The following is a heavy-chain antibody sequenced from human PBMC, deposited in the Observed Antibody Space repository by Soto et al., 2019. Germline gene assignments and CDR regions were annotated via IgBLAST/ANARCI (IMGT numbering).Heavy chain of an antibody. CDR1: GFTFNSYG. CDR3: ARDVRIAVAGTLGFDY. Sequence: QVQLVESGGGVVQPGRSLRLSCAASGFTFNSYGMHWVRQAPGKGLEWVAVIWYDGSNKYYADSVKGRFTISRDNSKNTLYLQMNSLRAEDTAVYYCARDVRIAVAGTLGFDYWGQGTLVTVSS. D-gene: IGHD6-19*01. V-gene: IGHV3-33*01. J-gene: IGHJ4*02. CDR2: IWYDGSNK.